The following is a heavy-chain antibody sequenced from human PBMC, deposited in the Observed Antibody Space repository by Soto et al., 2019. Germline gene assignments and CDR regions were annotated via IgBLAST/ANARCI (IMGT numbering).Heavy chain of an antibody. CDR3: ARTYYDFWSGFYYYYYMDV. V-gene: IGHV4-39*01. D-gene: IGHD3-3*01. CDR2: IYYSGST. CDR1: GDSISSSSYY. Sequence: SETLSLTCTVSGDSISSSSYYWGWIRQPPGKGLEWIGSIYYSGSTYYNPSLKSRVTISVDTSKNQFSLKLSSVTAADTAVYYCARTYYDFWSGFYYYYYMDVWGKGTTVTVSS. J-gene: IGHJ6*03.